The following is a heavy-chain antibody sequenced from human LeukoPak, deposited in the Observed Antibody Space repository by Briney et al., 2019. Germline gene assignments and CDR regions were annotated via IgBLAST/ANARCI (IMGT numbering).Heavy chain of an antibody. J-gene: IGHJ5*02. Sequence: SETLSLTCTVSGGSITTYYWSWIRQSPGKGLEWIGYINYIGSTNYNPSLKNRVTISADISKSQFSLRLRSVTAADTAVYFCARGVTAAGSSWGQGTLVTVSS. CDR2: INYIGST. D-gene: IGHD6-13*01. CDR3: ARGVTAAGSS. CDR1: GGSITTYY. V-gene: IGHV4-59*01.